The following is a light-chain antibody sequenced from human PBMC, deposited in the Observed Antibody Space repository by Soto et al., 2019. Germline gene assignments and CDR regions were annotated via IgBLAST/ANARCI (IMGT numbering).Light chain of an antibody. CDR3: QQYNDWPKT. J-gene: IGKJ1*01. Sequence: EIAMTQSPATLSVSPGEGATLSCRASQTVSSNFAWYQQKPGQAPRLLIYDASTRAPGMPARFTGSGSGTEFTLTISTLQSEDFAVYYCQQYNDWPKTFGQGTKVEIK. CDR1: QTVSSN. CDR2: DAS. V-gene: IGKV3-15*01.